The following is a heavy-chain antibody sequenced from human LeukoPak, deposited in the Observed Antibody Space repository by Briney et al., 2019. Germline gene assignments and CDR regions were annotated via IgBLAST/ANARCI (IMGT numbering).Heavy chain of an antibody. CDR2: IKQDGSEK. CDR3: ARDQGAFDM. J-gene: IGHJ3*02. V-gene: IGHV3-7*05. CDR1: GITLSSYW. Sequence: PGGSLRLSCAGSGITLSSYWMSWIRQAPGKGLEWVGNIKQDGSEKYFVDSLRGRFTISRDNAKNSLFLQMSSLRAEDTAVYYCARDQGAFDMWGQGTTVTVSS.